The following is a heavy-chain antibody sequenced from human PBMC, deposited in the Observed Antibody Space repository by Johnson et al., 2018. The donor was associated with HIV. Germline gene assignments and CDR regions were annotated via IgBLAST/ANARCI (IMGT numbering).Heavy chain of an antibody. D-gene: IGHD5-24*01. Sequence: QVQLVESGGGVVQPGRSLRLSCAASGFTFSNYGMHWVRQAPGKGLEWVAFIRYDGSNKYYADSVKGRFTISRDNSKNTLYLQMNSLRAEDTAVYYCAKGRDGAFDIWGQGTMVTVSS. CDR1: GFTFSNYG. CDR2: IRYDGSNK. CDR3: AKGRDGAFDI. J-gene: IGHJ3*02. V-gene: IGHV3-30*02.